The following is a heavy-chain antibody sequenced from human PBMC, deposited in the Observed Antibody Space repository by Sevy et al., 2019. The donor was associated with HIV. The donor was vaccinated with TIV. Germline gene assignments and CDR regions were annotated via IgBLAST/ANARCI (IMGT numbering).Heavy chain of an antibody. CDR1: GFTFSSYE. Sequence: GGSLRLSCEASGFTFSSYEMSWVRQAPGKGLEWVATMKQDGSEEDYVDSVKGRFTISRDNAKNSLFLQMNSLSAEDTAVYYCVREGLGGYSYSLDYWGHGTLVTVSS. CDR3: VREGLGGYSYSLDY. D-gene: IGHD5-18*01. J-gene: IGHJ4*01. V-gene: IGHV3-7*01. CDR2: MKQDGSEE.